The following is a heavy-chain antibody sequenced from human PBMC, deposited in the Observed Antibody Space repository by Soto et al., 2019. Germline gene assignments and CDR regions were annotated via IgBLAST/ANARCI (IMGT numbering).Heavy chain of an antibody. CDR2: INHSGST. Sequence: SETLSLTCAVYGGSFSGYYWSWIRQPPGKGLEWIGEINHSGSTNYNPSLKSRVTISVDTSKNQFSLKLSSVTAADTAVYYCARGRGMSGYDYYFYYGMDVWGQGTTVTVSS. D-gene: IGHD5-12*01. J-gene: IGHJ6*02. CDR1: GGSFSGYY. CDR3: ARGRGMSGYDYYFYYGMDV. V-gene: IGHV4-34*01.